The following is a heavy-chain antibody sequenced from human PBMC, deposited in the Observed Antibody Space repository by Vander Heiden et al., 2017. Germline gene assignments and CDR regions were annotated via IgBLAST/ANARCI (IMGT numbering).Heavy chain of an antibody. V-gene: IGHV4-39*02. CDR3: ARRPVLGATKYYFDY. J-gene: IGHJ4*02. Sequence: QLQLQESGPGLVKPSATLSLTCTVSGGSISSSTFSWVWIRQPPGKGLEWIGSIYYSGNTYDNPSLKSRVTMSVDTPKNHFSLKLTSVTAADTAVYYCARRPVLGATKYYFDYWGQGTLVTVSS. D-gene: IGHD1-26*01. CDR1: GGSISSSTFS. CDR2: IYYSGNT.